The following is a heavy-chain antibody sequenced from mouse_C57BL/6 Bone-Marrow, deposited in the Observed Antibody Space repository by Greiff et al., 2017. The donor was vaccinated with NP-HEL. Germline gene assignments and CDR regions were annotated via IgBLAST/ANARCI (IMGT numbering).Heavy chain of an antibody. J-gene: IGHJ4*01. CDR2: IDPSDSET. V-gene: IGHV1-52*01. CDR1: GYTFTSYW. CDR3: ARFGYYYGSSPYYAMDY. D-gene: IGHD1-1*01. Sequence: MQLQQPGAELVRPGSSVKLSCKASGYTFTSYWMHWVKQRPIQGLEWIGNIDPSDSETHYNQKFKDKATLTVDKSSSTAYMQLSSLTSEDSAVYYCARFGYYYGSSPYYAMDYWGQGTSVTVSS.